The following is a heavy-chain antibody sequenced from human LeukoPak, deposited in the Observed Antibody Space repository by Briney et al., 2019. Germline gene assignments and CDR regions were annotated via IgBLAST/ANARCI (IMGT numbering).Heavy chain of an antibody. V-gene: IGHV3-30*02. D-gene: IGHD2-2*02. CDR2: IRYDGSNK. Sequence: GGSLRLSCAASGFTFSSYGMHWVRQAPGKGLEWVAFIRYDGSNKYYADSVKGRFTISRDNSKNTLYLQMNSLRAEDTAVYYCAKGSRCSSTSGYMFDFDYWGQGTLVTVSS. CDR1: GFTFSSYG. CDR3: AKGSRCSSTSGYMFDFDY. J-gene: IGHJ4*02.